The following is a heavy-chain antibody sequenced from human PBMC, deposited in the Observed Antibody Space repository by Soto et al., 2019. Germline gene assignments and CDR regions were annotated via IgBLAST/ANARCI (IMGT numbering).Heavy chain of an antibody. CDR2: IYYSGRT. J-gene: IGHJ4*02. CDR1: GESISSSSYY. D-gene: IGHD2-21*02. Sequence: SLSLTCIVSGESISSSSYYWGWIRQPPGKGLEWIGSIYYSGRTYYNPSFKSRVTISIDTSKNQFSLKLSSVTATDTAVYYCARQRTTVVTQAYFDHWGQGALVTVSS. CDR3: ARQRTTVVTQAYFDH. V-gene: IGHV4-39*01.